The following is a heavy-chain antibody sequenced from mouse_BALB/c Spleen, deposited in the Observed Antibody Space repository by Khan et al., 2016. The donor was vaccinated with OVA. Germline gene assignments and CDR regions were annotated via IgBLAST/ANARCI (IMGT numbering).Heavy chain of an antibody. CDR3: ARPAYDGYYDY. V-gene: IGHV1S137*01. J-gene: IGHJ2*01. CDR1: GYTFTDYA. D-gene: IGHD2-3*01. CDR2: ISTYSGST. Sequence: QVQLKESGPELVRPGVSVKISCKGSGYTFTDYAMYWVKQSRVKSLEWIGLISTYSGSTNYNQKFKGKATMTVDKSSSTAYMELARLTSADSAIYYCARPAYDGYYDYWGQGTTLTVSS.